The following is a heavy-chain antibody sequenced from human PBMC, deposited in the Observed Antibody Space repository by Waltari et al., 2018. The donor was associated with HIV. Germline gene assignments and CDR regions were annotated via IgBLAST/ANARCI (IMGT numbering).Heavy chain of an antibody. Sequence: QVQLQESGPGLVKPSETLSLTCAISGYSISSGYYWGCIRQPPGKGQGWIGSINHSGSTAYNPALKSRGTISGDTSKHQFSLKLSSVTAADTAVYYCARGVTIFGVVMQNDYWGQGTLVTVSS. CDR1: GYSISSGYY. V-gene: IGHV4-38-2*01. D-gene: IGHD3-3*01. CDR3: ARGVTIFGVVMQNDY. CDR2: INHSGST. J-gene: IGHJ4*02.